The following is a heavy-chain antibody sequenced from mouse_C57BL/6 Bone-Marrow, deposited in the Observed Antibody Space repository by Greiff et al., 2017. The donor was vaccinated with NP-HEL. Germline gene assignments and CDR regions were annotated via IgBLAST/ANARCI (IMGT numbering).Heavy chain of an antibody. Sequence: EVHLVESGEGLVKPGGSLKLSCAASGFTFSSYAMSWVRQTPEKRLEWVAYISSGGDYIYYADTVKGRFTISRDNARNTLYLQMSSLKSEDTAMYYCTRDPPLCITAVVEWVDYWGQRTSVTVSS. CDR1: GFTFSSYA. CDR2: ISSGGDYI. D-gene: IGHD1-1*01. J-gene: IGHJ4*01. V-gene: IGHV5-9-1*02. CDR3: TRDPPLCITAVVEWVDY.